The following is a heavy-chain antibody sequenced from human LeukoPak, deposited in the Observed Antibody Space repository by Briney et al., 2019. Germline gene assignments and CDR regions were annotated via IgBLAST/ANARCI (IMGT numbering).Heavy chain of an antibody. CDR1: GGTFSSYA. J-gene: IGHJ3*02. Sequence: SVKVSCKASGGTFSSYAISWVRQAPGQGLEWMGGIIPIFGTANYAQKFQGRVTITTDESTSTAYMELSSLRSEDTAVYYCARDEQQLTHDAFDIWGQGTMVTVSS. D-gene: IGHD6-13*01. CDR2: IIPIFGTA. CDR3: ARDEQQLTHDAFDI. V-gene: IGHV1-69*05.